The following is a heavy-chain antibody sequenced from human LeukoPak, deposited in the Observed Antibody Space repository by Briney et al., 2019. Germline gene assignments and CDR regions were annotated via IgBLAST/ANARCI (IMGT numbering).Heavy chain of an antibody. V-gene: IGHV4-34*01. Sequence: SETLSLTCAVYGGSFSGYSWSWIRQPPGKGLEWIGEINHSGSTNYNPSLKSRVTISEDTSKNQFSLKLSSVTAADTAVYYCARGRGYGSGSYYAPLGYWGQGTLVTVSS. D-gene: IGHD3-10*01. CDR2: INHSGST. CDR3: ARGRGYGSGSYYAPLGY. CDR1: GGSFSGYS. J-gene: IGHJ4*02.